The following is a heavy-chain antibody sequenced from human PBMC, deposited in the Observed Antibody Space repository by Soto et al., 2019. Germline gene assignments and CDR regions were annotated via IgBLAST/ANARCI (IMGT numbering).Heavy chain of an antibody. CDR3: AHRPGYCSSTSCYSFDP. D-gene: IGHD2-2*03. Sequence: SGPTLVNPTQTLTLTCTFSGFSLSTSGVGVGWIRQPPGKALEWLALIYWNDDKRYSPSLKSRLTITKDTSKNQVVLTMTNMDPVDTATYYCAHRPGYCSSTSCYSFDPWGQGTLVTVSS. CDR2: IYWNDDK. V-gene: IGHV2-5*01. J-gene: IGHJ5*02. CDR1: GFSLSTSGVG.